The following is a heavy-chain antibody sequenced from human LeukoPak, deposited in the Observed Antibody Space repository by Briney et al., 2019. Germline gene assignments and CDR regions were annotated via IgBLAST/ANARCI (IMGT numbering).Heavy chain of an antibody. CDR1: VGSISSSSYY. J-gene: IGHJ4*02. CDR3: AIRVVVNEKESDY. CDR2: IYYSVST. D-gene: IGHD3-22*01. V-gene: IGHV4-39*01. Sequence: SETLSLTCTVSVGSISSSSYYSGWIRQPPGKGLEWIGSIYYSVSTSYNPSLKSRVTISVDTSKNQFSLKRSSVTAADTAVYYCAIRVVVNEKESDYWGQGTLVTVSS.